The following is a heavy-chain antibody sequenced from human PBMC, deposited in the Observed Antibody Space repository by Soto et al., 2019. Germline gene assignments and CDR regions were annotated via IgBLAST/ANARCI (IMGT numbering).Heavy chain of an antibody. CDR2: INHRGST. J-gene: IGHJ4*02. Sequence: QVQLQQWGAGLLKPSETLSLTCAVYGGSFSGYYWSWIRQPPGKGLEWFGEINHRGSTNYNPSLKSRVTISVDTSKNQFSLKLGSVTAADTAVYYCARALTDYDFWSGSPGFDYWGQGTPVTVSS. CDR3: ARALTDYDFWSGSPGFDY. V-gene: IGHV4-34*01. CDR1: GGSFSGYY. D-gene: IGHD3-3*01.